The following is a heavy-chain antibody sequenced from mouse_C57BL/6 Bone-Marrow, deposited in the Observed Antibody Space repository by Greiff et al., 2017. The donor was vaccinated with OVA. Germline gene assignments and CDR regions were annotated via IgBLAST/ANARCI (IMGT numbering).Heavy chain of an antibody. J-gene: IGHJ4*01. CDR1: GYSITSGYY. CDR3: ARGHYYGSSYVDYAMDY. V-gene: IGHV3-6*01. D-gene: IGHD1-1*01. Sequence: EVQRVESGPGLVKPSQSLSLTCSVTGYSITSGYYWNWIRQFPGNKLEWMGYISYDGSNNYNPSLKNRISITRDTSKNQFFLKLNSVTTEDTATYYCARGHYYGSSYVDYAMDYWGQGTSVTVSS. CDR2: ISYDGSN.